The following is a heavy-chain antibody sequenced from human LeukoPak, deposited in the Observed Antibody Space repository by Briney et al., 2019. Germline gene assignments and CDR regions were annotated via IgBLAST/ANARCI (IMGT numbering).Heavy chain of an antibody. CDR2: ISYDGSNK. CDR1: GFTFSSYA. D-gene: IGHD3-10*01. CDR3: ARDLIGGGT. Sequence: GGSLRLSCAASGFTFSSYAVHWVRQAPGKGLEWVAVISYDGSNKYYADSVKGRFTISRDNSKNTLYLQMNSLRAEDTAVYYCARDLIGGGTWGQGTLVTVSS. J-gene: IGHJ5*02. V-gene: IGHV3-30*04.